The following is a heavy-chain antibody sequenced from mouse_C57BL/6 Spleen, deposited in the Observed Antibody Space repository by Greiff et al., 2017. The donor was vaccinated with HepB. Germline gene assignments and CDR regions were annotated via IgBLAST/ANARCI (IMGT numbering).Heavy chain of an antibody. J-gene: IGHJ3*01. CDR3: ARESYCSLWFAY. V-gene: IGHV5-17*01. CDR1: GFTFSDYG. CDR2: ISSGSSTI. Sequence: EVMLVESGGGLVKPGGSLKLSCAASGFTFSDYGLHWVRQAPEKGLEWVAYISSGSSTIYYADTVKGRFTISRDNAKNTLFLHMTSLRSEDTAMYYCARESYCSLWFAYWGQGTLVTVAA. D-gene: IGHD1-1*01.